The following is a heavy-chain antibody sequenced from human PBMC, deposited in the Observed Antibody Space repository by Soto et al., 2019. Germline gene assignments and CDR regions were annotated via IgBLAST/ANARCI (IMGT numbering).Heavy chain of an antibody. CDR1: GFTFSSYG. J-gene: IGHJ6*02. CDR2: IWYDGSNK. D-gene: IGHD4-17*01. CDR3: ARDQGYGGNNYYYYYGMDV. V-gene: IGHV3-33*01. Sequence: GGSLRLSCAASGFTFSSYGMHWVRQAPGKGLEWVAVIWYDGSNKYYADSVKGRFTISRDNSKNTLYLQMNSLRAEDTAVYYCARDQGYGGNNYYYYYGMDVWGQGTTVTVSS.